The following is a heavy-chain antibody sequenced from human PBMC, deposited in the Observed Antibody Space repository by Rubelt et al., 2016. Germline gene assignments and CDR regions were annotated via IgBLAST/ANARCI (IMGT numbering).Heavy chain of an antibody. D-gene: IGHD5-24*01. CDR1: GYTFTGYY. Sequence: QVQLVQSGAEVKKPGASVKVSCKASGYTFTGYYMHWVRQAPGQGLEWVGRINPNSGGTNYAQKFQGRVTRTRDTSITTAYMELSRRRSDDTAVFYCARDRDGFDYWGQGTLVTVSS. CDR2: INPNSGGT. V-gene: IGHV1-2*06. CDR3: ARDRDGFDY. J-gene: IGHJ4*02.